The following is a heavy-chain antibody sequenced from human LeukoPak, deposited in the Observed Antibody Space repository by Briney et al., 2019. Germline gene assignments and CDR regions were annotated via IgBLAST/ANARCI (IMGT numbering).Heavy chain of an antibody. Sequence: ASVKVSCKGSGYSFTNYGICWMRDVPGQGLEWMGWISSYDGKTNYAQKFQGRATMTTDTSTNTAYMELRSLSSDDTALYYCARDGSYVGKQWLVQGGLEKWLDSWGQGTLVTVSS. CDR2: ISSYDGKT. V-gene: IGHV1-18*01. J-gene: IGHJ5*01. CDR3: ARDGSYVGKQWLVQGGLEKWLDS. CDR1: GYSFTNYG. D-gene: IGHD6-19*01.